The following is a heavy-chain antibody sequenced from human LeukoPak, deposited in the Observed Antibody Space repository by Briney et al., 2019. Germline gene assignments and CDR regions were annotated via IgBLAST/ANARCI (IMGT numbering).Heavy chain of an antibody. V-gene: IGHV4-30-2*01. D-gene: IGHD2-15*01. Sequence: SETLSLTCTVSGGSISSGGYYWSWIRQPPGKGLEWIGYIYHSGSTYYNPSLKSRVTISVDRSKNQFSLKLSSVTAADTAVYYCAREVGGLSNWFDPWGQGTLVTVSS. CDR3: AREVGGLSNWFDP. CDR2: IYHSGST. CDR1: GGSISSGGYY. J-gene: IGHJ5*02.